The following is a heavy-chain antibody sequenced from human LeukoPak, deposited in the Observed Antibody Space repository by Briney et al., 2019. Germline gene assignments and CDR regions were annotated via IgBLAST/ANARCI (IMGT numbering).Heavy chain of an antibody. V-gene: IGHV3-30*03. CDR3: ARSFCGGDCPIDY. Sequence: GRSLRLSCVASGFTFSSYGMHWVRQAPGKGLEWVAVISYDGSHQYYGDSVKGRFTISRDNSKNTLYLQMNSLRTEDTAVYYCARSFCGGDCPIDYWGQGTLVTVTS. CDR1: GFTFSSYG. CDR2: ISYDGSHQ. D-gene: IGHD2-21*02. J-gene: IGHJ4*02.